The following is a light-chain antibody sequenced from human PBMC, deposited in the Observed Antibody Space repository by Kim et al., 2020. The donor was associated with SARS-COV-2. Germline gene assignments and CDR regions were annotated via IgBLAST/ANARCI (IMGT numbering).Light chain of an antibody. CDR3: SSYTSSSRV. V-gene: IGLV2-14*04. J-gene: IGLJ3*02. CDR2: DVS. Sequence: PGQATTISCTGTSSDVVGYNYVSWYQQHPGKAPKLMIYDVSKRPSGVSNRFSGSKSGNTASLTISGLQAEDEADYYCSSYTSSSRVFGGGTQLTVL. CDR1: SSDVVGYNY.